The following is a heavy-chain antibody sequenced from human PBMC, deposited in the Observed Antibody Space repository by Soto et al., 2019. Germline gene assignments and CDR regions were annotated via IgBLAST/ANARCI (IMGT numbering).Heavy chain of an antibody. V-gene: IGHV4-34*01. CDR1: GGFVSSGSYY. CDR3: ARVERGTATTVVDAFDI. CDR2: MSHSGGT. Sequence: QVQLQQWGAGLLKPSETLSLTCAVYGGFVSSGSYYWSWIRQPPGKGLEWIGEMSHSGGTHFNPSLKSLVTISVDTSKNQFSRKMSSVTAADPALYYCARVERGTATTVVDAFDIWGPGTMVTVSS. J-gene: IGHJ3*02. D-gene: IGHD1-1*01.